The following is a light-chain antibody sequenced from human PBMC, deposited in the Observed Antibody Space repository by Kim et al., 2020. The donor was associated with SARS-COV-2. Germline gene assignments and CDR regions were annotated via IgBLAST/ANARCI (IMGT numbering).Light chain of an antibody. CDR3: QQYNSFPYT. CDR2: KAS. Sequence: SAPIGDTVTINCRASQSFGNWLAWCQQKPGRAPRVLIYKASNLETGVPSRFSGSGSETDFTLTIRNLQPEDIATYYCQQYNSFPYTFGQGTKLEI. V-gene: IGKV1-5*03. J-gene: IGKJ2*01. CDR1: QSFGNW.